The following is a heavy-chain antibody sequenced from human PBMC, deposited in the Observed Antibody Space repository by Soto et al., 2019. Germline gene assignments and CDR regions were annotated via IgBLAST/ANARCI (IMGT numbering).Heavy chain of an antibody. CDR1: GGTFSSYA. J-gene: IGHJ5*02. Sequence: SVKVSCKASGGTFSSYAISWVRQAPGQGLEWMGGIIPIFGTANYAQKFQGRVTITADESMSTAYMELSSLRSEDTAVYYCARSSTGYYDILTGRVNWFDPWGQGTLVTVSS. CDR2: IIPIFGTA. CDR3: ARSSTGYYDILTGRVNWFDP. D-gene: IGHD3-9*01. V-gene: IGHV1-69*13.